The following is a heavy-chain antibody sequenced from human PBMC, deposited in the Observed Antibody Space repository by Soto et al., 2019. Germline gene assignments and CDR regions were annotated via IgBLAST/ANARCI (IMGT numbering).Heavy chain of an antibody. Sequence: PSETLSLTCAVYGGSFSGYYWSWIRQPPGKGLEWIGEINHSGSTNYNPSLKSRVTISVDTSKNQFSLKLSSVTAADTAVYYCARAGFTLRYYDLSSVSYGLDVWGHGTSVTVSS. CDR2: INHSGST. CDR3: ARAGFTLRYYDLSSVSYGLDV. V-gene: IGHV4-34*01. D-gene: IGHD3-3*01. CDR1: GGSFSGYY. J-gene: IGHJ6*02.